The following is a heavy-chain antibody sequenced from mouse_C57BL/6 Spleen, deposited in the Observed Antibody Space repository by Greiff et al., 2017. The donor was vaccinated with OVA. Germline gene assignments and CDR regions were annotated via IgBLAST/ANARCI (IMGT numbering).Heavy chain of an antibody. D-gene: IGHD2-2*01. CDR3: ARRGYQDAMDY. CDR1: GYTFTSYW. CDR2: IYPGSGST. V-gene: IGHV1-55*01. J-gene: IGHJ4*01. Sequence: VQLQQPGAELVKPGASVKMSCKASGYTFTSYWITWVKQRPGQGLEWIGDIYPGSGSTNYNEKFKSKATLTVDTSSSTAYMQHSSLTSEDSAVYYCARRGYQDAMDYWGQGTSVTVSS.